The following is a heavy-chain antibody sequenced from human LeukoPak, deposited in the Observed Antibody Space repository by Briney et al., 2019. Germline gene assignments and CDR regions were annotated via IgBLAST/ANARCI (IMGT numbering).Heavy chain of an antibody. CDR1: GGSISTYY. J-gene: IGHJ4*02. CDR2: IYSSGST. CDR3: ARVGSGSFGDYFDY. D-gene: IGHD3-10*01. V-gene: IGHV4-4*07. Sequence: PSETQSLTCTVSGGSISTYYWSWIRQPAGKGLEWIGRIYSSGSTNYNPSLKSRVTMSVDTSKNQFSLKLSSVTAADTAVYYCARVGSGSFGDYFDYWGQGTLVTVPS.